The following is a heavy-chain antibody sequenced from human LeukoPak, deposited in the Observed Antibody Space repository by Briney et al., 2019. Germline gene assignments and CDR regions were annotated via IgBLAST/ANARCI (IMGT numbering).Heavy chain of an antibody. J-gene: IGHJ5*02. V-gene: IGHV3-23*01. CDR1: GFTFSSYA. D-gene: IGHD6-19*01. Sequence: GGSLRLSSAASGFTFSSYAMSWVRQAPGKGLEWVSAISGSGGSTYYADSVKGRFTISRDNSKNTLYLQMNSLRAEDTAVYYCAKGEYSSGWYGGNWFDPWGQGTLVTVSS. CDR3: AKGEYSSGWYGGNWFDP. CDR2: ISGSGGST.